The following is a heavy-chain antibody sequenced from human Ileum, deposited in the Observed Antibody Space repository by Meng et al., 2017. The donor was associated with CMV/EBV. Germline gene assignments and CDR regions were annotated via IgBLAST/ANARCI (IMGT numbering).Heavy chain of an antibody. D-gene: IGHD6-13*01. CDR1: GYTFSSYY. Sequence: ASVKVSCKASGYTFSSYYMHWVRQAPGQGPEWMGIVNPSDGRTDYAQTFQGRVTMTRDTSTNTLYMELSSLRSEDTAVYYCARVSAPGTAKTNYGMDVWGQGTTVTVSS. CDR2: VNPSDGRT. V-gene: IGHV1-46*01. J-gene: IGHJ6*02. CDR3: ARVSAPGTAKTNYGMDV.